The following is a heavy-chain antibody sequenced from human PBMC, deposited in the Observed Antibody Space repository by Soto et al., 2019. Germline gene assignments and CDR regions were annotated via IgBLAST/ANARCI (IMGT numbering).Heavy chain of an antibody. CDR2: INANSGGT. Sequence: ASVKVSCKASGYTFTDYYMHWVRQSPGQGLEWMGWINANSGGTKIPQKFQGRVIMTRDTSISTAYMELTRLTSDDTAVYYCARAGLTTLALATTYWGQGTLVAVSS. V-gene: IGHV1-2*02. D-gene: IGHD1-1*01. J-gene: IGHJ4*02. CDR1: GYTFTDYY. CDR3: ARAGLTTLALATTY.